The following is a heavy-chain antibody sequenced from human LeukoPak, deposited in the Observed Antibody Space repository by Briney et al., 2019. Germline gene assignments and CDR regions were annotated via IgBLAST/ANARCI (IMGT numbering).Heavy chain of an antibody. J-gene: IGHJ4*02. CDR3: ARDERYSSGWSSNYFDY. CDR1: SGYY. Sequence: SGYYLGWIRQLPGKGLEWVSYISRSDCTIYYAASVKGRFTISRDKAKSTPYLQWNSLKAEDPAMYYYARDERYSSGWSSNYFDYWGQGTLVTVSS. D-gene: IGHD6-19*01. V-gene: IGHV3-11*01. CDR2: ISRSDCTI.